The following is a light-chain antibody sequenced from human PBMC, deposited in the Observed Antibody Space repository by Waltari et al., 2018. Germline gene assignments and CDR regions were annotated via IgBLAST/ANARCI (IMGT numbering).Light chain of an antibody. CDR2: AAS. V-gene: IGKV3-20*01. CDR3: QKYDFLPAT. CDR1: QYIPGGW. Sequence: EIVLTQSPGTLYLAPGDRVILSCRASQYIPGGWMTWYHQKPGHAPRILIYAASIRATGIPDRFSGSGYGTDFSLTISRLEPEDFAVYYCQKYDFLPATFGQGTTVEIK. J-gene: IGKJ1*01.